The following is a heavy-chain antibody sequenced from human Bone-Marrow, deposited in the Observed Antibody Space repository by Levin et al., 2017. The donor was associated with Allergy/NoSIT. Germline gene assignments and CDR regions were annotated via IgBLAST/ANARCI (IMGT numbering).Heavy chain of an antibody. CDR1: GASIRNYY. V-gene: IGHV4-4*07. J-gene: IGHJ4*02. D-gene: IGHD2-21*01. CDR2: IYTRGNT. CDR3: AREHKDYDGDGYYYGC. Sequence: SETLSLTCTVSGASIRNYYWSWIRQPAGKGLEWIGRIYTRGNTDYNPSLQRRVTMSVDTSKNQFSLQLTSVTAADTAVYYCAREHKDYDGDGYYYGCWGQGTLVTVSS.